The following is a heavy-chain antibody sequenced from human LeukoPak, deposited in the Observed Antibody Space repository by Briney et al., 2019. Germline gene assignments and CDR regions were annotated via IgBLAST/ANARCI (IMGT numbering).Heavy chain of an antibody. D-gene: IGHD4-17*01. CDR3: AKTTTMTTVTYFDY. V-gene: IGHV3-30*18. CDR2: ISYDGSNK. Sequence: PGGSLRLSCAASGFTFSSYGMHWVRQAPGKGLEWVAVISYDGSNKYYADSVKGRFTISRDNSKNTPYLQMNSLRAEDTAVYHCAKTTTMTTVTYFDYWGQGTLVTVSS. J-gene: IGHJ4*02. CDR1: GFTFSSYG.